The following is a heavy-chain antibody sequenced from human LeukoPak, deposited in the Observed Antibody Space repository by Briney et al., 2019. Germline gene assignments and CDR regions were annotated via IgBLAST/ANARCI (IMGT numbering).Heavy chain of an antibody. J-gene: IGHJ4*02. D-gene: IGHD3-10*01. V-gene: IGHV3-48*01. Sequence: PGGSLRLSCAASGFAFSNFNMHWVRQAPGKGLEWVSYISSSSCTIFYADSVKGRFTISRDNSKNTLYLQMNSLRAEDTAVYYCAKDGAAWGSGSYLDYWGQGTLVTVSS. CDR1: GFAFSNFN. CDR2: ISSSSCTI. CDR3: AKDGAAWGSGSYLDY.